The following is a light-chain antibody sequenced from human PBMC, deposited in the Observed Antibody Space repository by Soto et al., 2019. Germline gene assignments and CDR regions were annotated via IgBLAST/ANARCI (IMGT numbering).Light chain of an antibody. J-gene: IGKJ3*01. CDR1: QGISSY. CDR3: QQYDSYPFT. CDR2: AAS. V-gene: IGKV1-8*01. Sequence: AIRMTQAPSSLYASTGDRVNITCRASQGISSYLAWYQQKPGKAPKLLIYAASTFQSGVPSRFSGSGSGTEFTLTLSCLQSEDFAPSYCQQYDSYPFTFGPGTKVYIK.